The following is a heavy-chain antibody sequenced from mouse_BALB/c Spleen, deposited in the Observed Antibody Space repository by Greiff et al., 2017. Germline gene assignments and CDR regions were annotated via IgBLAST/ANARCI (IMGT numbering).Heavy chain of an antibody. V-gene: IGHV5-6-3*01. CDR1: GFTFSSYG. Sequence: EVKVVESGGGLVQPGGSLKLSCAASGFTFSSYGMSWVRQTPDKRLELVATINSNGGSTYYPDSVKGRFTISRDNAKNTLYLQMSSLKSEDTAMYYCARDRVTATAMDYWGQGTSVTVSS. CDR3: ARDRVTATAMDY. D-gene: IGHD2-12*01. CDR2: INSNGGST. J-gene: IGHJ4*01.